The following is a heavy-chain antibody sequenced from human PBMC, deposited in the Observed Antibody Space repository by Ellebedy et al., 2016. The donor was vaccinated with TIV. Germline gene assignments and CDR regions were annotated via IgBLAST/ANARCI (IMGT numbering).Heavy chain of an antibody. CDR2: ISGSDGST. CDR1: GFTFSNYA. J-gene: IGHJ4*02. CDR3: AKDFIYGDYVDY. D-gene: IGHD4-17*01. V-gene: IGHV3-23*01. Sequence: GESLKISCATSGFTFSNYAMSWVRQAPGKGLEWVSTISGSDGSTYYADSVKGRFTISRDNSKNTLYLQMNSLRAEDTALYYCAKDFIYGDYVDYWGQGTLVTVCS.